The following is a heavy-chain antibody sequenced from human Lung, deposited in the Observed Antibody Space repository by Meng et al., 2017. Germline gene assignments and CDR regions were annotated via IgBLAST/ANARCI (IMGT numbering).Heavy chain of an antibody. CDR1: GGSFSGYY. CDR3: VRRTYSSGWYIDY. V-gene: IGHV4-34*12. CDR2: IIDSGST. Sequence: VQLQQGGAVLLKPPATLSLTCAVYGGSFSGYYWSWIRQPPGKGLEWIGEIIDSGSTNYNPSLKSRVTISVDTSKNQFSLRVTSVTAADRAVYYCVRRTYSSGWYIDYWGQGTLVTVSS. J-gene: IGHJ4*02. D-gene: IGHD6-19*01.